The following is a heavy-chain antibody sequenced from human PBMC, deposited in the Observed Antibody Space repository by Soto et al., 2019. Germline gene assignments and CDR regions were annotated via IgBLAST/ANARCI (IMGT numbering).Heavy chain of an antibody. Sequence: PGGSLRLSCAASGFTFSNFAMSWARQAPGKGLEWVSTISNSGSDTYYADSVKGRFTISRDNSINALYLQMNSLRAEDTAVYYCARARSSGYGYYYYGMDVWGQGTTVTVSS. J-gene: IGHJ6*02. CDR2: ISNSGSDT. CDR3: ARARSSGYGYYYYGMDV. V-gene: IGHV3-23*05. CDR1: GFTFSNFA. D-gene: IGHD3-22*01.